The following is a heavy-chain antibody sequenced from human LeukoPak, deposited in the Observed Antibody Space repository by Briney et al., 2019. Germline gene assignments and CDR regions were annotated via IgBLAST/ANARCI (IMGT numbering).Heavy chain of an antibody. CDR3: AKTGRGGMTGAFDI. D-gene: IGHD3-10*01. CDR1: GLTVSSXY. CDR2: IYTGGST. J-gene: IGHJ3*02. Sequence: GGSLRLSCAASGLTVSSXYMSWVRQAPGXXXXXXSVIYTGGSTYYADSVKGRFTIXRDNSKNTLYLQMNSLRAEDTAVYYCAKTGRGGMTGAFDIWGQGTMVTVSS. V-gene: IGHV3-53*01.